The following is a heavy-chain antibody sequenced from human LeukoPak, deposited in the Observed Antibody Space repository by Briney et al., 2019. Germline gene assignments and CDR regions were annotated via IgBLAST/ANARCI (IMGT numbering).Heavy chain of an antibody. D-gene: IGHD5-24*01. CDR3: ARTVVRLQLRSWVPFDY. CDR2: ISSSSSYI. V-gene: IGHV3-21*01. Sequence: GGSLRLSCAASGFTFSSYSMNWVRQAPGKGLEWVSSISSSSSYIYYADSVKGRFTISRDNAKNPLYLQMNSLRAEDTAVYYCARTVVRLQLRSWVPFDYWGQGTLVTVSS. CDR1: GFTFSSYS. J-gene: IGHJ4*02.